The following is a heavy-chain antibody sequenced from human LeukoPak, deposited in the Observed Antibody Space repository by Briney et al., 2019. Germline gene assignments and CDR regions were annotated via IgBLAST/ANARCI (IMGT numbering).Heavy chain of an antibody. Sequence: ASVKVSCKASGYTFTGYYMHWVRQAPGQGLEWMGWINPNSGGTNYAQKFQGRVTMTRDTSISTAYMELSRLRSDDTAVYYCARYCGGDCSYDAFDIWGQGTMVTVPS. CDR2: INPNSGGT. CDR3: ARYCGGDCSYDAFDI. V-gene: IGHV1-2*02. D-gene: IGHD2-21*01. J-gene: IGHJ3*02. CDR1: GYTFTGYY.